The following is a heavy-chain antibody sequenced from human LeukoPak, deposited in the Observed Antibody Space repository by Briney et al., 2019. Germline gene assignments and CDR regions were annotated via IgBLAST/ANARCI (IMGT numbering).Heavy chain of an antibody. V-gene: IGHV1-24*01. CDR2: FDPEDVET. CDR3: ATVPFHLLPVPY. J-gene: IGHJ4*02. CDR1: GYTLTELS. D-gene: IGHD2-15*01. Sequence: ASVKVSCKVSGYTLTELSMHWVRQAPGKGLEWMGGFDPEDVETIYAQKFQGRVTMTEDTSTDTAYMELSSLRSEDTAVYYCATVPFHLLPVPYWGQGTLVTVSS.